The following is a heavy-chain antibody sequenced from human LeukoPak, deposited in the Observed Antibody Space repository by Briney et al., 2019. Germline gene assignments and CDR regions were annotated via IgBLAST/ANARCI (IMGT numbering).Heavy chain of an antibody. Sequence: PSETLSLTCTVSGGSIRSSYYYWGWIRQPPGKGLEWIGSIYDSGSTYYNPSLKSRVTISVDTSKNQFSLKLNSVTAADTAVYYCARDHSGTNYVMDWGQGTLVTVSS. D-gene: IGHD4/OR15-4a*01. V-gene: IGHV4-39*02. CDR3: ARDHSGTNYVMD. CDR1: GGSIRSSYYY. CDR2: IYDSGST. J-gene: IGHJ4*02.